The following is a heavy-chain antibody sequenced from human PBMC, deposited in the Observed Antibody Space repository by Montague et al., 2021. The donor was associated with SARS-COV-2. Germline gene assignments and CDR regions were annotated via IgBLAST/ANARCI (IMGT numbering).Heavy chain of an antibody. V-gene: IGHV4-34*01. D-gene: IGHD2-2*01. CDR2: ISHSGST. Sequence: SETLSLTCAVYGGSFSGYYWSWIRQPPGKGLEWIGEISHSGSTNYNPSLKSRVTISIDTSKNQFSLKLRSVTAADTAVYYYARFAYRVLFSASYYGMDVWGQGTTVTVSS. J-gene: IGHJ6*02. CDR1: GGSFSGYY. CDR3: ARFAYRVLFSASYYGMDV.